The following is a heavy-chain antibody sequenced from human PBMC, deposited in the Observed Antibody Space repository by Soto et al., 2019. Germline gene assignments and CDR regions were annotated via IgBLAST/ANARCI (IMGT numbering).Heavy chain of an antibody. V-gene: IGHV3-30-3*01. D-gene: IGHD2-15*01. J-gene: IGHJ5*02. CDR2: ISYDGSNK. CDR1: GFTFSSYA. CDR3: ARDRKEDIVVVVAATPWFDP. Sequence: GGSLRLSCAASGFTFSSYAMHWVRQAPGKGLEWVAVISYDGSNKYYADSVKGRFTISRDNSKNTLYLQMNSLRAEDTAVYYCARDRKEDIVVVVAATPWFDPCGQGTLVTVSS.